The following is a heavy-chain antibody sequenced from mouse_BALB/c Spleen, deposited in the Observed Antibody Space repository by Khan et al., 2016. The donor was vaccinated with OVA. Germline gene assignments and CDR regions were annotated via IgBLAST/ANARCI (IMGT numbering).Heavy chain of an antibody. D-gene: IGHD1-1*01. CDR2: IYPGTGST. CDR1: GYIFTNYW. V-gene: IGHV1S132*01. Sequence: QVQLQQSGAELVRPGASVKLSCKTSGYIFTNYWTQWVKQRSGQGLDWIARIYPGTGSTYYNEKFKGKATLTADKSSSTAYMQLSSLKSEDSAVYFCARSDYGSTYVMDNWGQGTSVTVSS. CDR3: ARSDYGSTYVMDN. J-gene: IGHJ4*01.